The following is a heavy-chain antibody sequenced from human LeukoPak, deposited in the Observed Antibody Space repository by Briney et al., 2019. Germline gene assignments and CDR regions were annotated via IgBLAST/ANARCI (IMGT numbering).Heavy chain of an antibody. CDR3: AGHKGVVGAYLFDY. D-gene: IGHD1-26*01. Sequence: GESLKISCQVSGYRFTSYWIGWVRQMPGKGLGWVGIIYPGDSDTRYSPSLQGQVTISADKSISTAYLQWSSLKASDTAMYYCAGHKGVVGAYLFDYWGQGTLVTVSS. CDR1: GYRFTSYW. J-gene: IGHJ4*02. CDR2: IYPGDSDT. V-gene: IGHV5-51*01.